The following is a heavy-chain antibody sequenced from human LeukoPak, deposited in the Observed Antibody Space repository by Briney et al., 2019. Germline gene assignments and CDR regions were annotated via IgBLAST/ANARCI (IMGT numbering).Heavy chain of an antibody. CDR3: ANEYCSSTSCYGYFDY. Sequence: GRSLRLSRAASGFTFSSYGMHWVRQAPGKGLKWVAVISYDGSNKYYADSVKGRFTISRDNSKNTLYLQMNSLRAEDTAVYYCANEYCSSTSCYGYFDYWGQGTLVTVSS. CDR1: GFTFSSYG. CDR2: ISYDGSNK. J-gene: IGHJ4*02. V-gene: IGHV3-30*18. D-gene: IGHD2-2*01.